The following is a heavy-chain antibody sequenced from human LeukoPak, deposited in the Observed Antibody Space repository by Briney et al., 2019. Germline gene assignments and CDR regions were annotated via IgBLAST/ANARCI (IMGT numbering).Heavy chain of an antibody. V-gene: IGHV3-30*18. D-gene: IGHD3-9*01. CDR3: AKDTSTPYDILTGYYFDY. Sequence: GGSLRLSCAASGSTFSSYGMHWVRQAPGKGLEWVAVISYDGSNKYYADSVKGRFTISRDNSKNTLYLQMNSLRAEDTAVYYCAKDTSTPYDILTGYYFDYWGQGTLVTVSS. CDR1: GSTFSSYG. J-gene: IGHJ4*02. CDR2: ISYDGSNK.